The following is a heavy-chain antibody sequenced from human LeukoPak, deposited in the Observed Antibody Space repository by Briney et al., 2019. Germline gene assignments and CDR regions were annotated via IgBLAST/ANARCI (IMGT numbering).Heavy chain of an antibody. J-gene: IGHJ5*02. CDR1: GGSVSSGSYY. Sequence: SETLSLTCTVSGGSVSSGSYYWSWIRQPPGKGLEWIGYIYYSGSTNYDPSLKSRVTISVDTSKNQFSLKLSSVTAADTAVYYCARDPRIAAAGTFWFDPWGQGTLVTVSS. CDR3: ARDPRIAAAGTFWFDP. V-gene: IGHV4-61*01. D-gene: IGHD6-13*01. CDR2: IYYSGST.